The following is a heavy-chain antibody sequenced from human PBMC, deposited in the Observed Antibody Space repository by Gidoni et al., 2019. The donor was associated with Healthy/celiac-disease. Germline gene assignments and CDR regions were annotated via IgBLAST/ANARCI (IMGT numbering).Heavy chain of an antibody. CDR2: IKSKTDGGTT. Sequence: EVQLVESGGGLVKPGGSLRLSCAPSGFTFSNDWMSWVRQAPGQGLEWVGRIKSKTDGGTTDYAAPVKGRFTISRDDSKNTLYLQMNSLKTEDTAVYYCTTDRYIVVVIAPYWGQGTLVTVSS. D-gene: IGHD2-21*01. V-gene: IGHV3-15*01. J-gene: IGHJ4*02. CDR1: GFTFSNDW. CDR3: TTDRYIVVVIAPY.